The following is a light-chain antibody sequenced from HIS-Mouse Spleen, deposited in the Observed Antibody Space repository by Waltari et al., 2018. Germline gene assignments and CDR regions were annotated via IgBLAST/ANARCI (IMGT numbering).Light chain of an antibody. CDR1: SSDVGGYNY. V-gene: IGLV2-11*01. Sequence: QSALTQPRSVSGSPGQSVTISCTGTSSDVGGYNYVSWYQQHPGKAPKRMICDVSKRRSGVPDRFSGSKAGNTASLTISGLQAEDEADYYCCSYAGSYTFWVFGGGTKLTVL. CDR2: DVS. J-gene: IGLJ3*02. CDR3: CSYAGSYTFWV.